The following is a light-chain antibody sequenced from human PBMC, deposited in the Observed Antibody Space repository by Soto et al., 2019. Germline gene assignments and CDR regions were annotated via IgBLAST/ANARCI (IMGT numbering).Light chain of an antibody. Sequence: QSVLTQPPSVSGAPGQRVTISCTGSSSNIGAGYDVQWYQQLPGAAPKLLIFGNSNRPSGVPDRFSGSRSGTSASLAITGLQAEDEAEYFCQSYDSSLSVSVIFGGGTKLTVL. CDR1: SSNIGAGYD. CDR2: GNS. V-gene: IGLV1-40*01. J-gene: IGLJ2*01. CDR3: QSYDSSLSVSVI.